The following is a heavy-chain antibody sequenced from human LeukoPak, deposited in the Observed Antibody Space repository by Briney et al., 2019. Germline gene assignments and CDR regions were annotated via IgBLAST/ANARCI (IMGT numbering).Heavy chain of an antibody. D-gene: IGHD1-1*01. CDR2: INPSGGST. CDR3: ARGGSVERLDDAFDI. Sequence: ASVKVSCKASGYTFTSYYMHWVRQAPGQGLEWMGIINPSGGSTSYAQKFQGRVTMTRDTSTSTVYMGLSSLRFEDTAVYYCARGGSVERLDDAFDIWGQGTMVTVSS. J-gene: IGHJ3*02. CDR1: GYTFTSYY. V-gene: IGHV1-46*01.